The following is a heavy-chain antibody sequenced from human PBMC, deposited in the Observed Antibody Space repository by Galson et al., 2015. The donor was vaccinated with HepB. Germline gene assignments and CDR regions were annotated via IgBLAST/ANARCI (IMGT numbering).Heavy chain of an antibody. CDR1: GFTFSSYW. CDR3: ASRVPLSRNDAFDI. D-gene: IGHD2/OR15-2a*01. J-gene: IGHJ3*02. V-gene: IGHV3-74*01. CDR2: INSDGSST. Sequence: SLRLSCAASGFTFSSYWMHWVRQAPGRGLVWVSRINSDGSSTSYADSVKGRFTISRDNAKNTLYLQMNSLKASDTAMYYCASRVPLSRNDAFDIWGQGTMVTVSS.